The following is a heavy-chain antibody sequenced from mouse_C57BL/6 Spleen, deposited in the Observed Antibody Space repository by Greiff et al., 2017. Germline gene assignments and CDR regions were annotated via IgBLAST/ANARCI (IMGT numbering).Heavy chain of an antibody. J-gene: IGHJ2*01. D-gene: IGHD1-1*01. Sequence: QVQLQQSGAELVRPGASVTLSCKASGYTFTDYEMHWVKQTPVHGLEWIGAIDPETGGTAYNQKFKGKAILTADKSSSTAYMELRSLTSEDSAVYYCTALYYGSSYYFDYWGQGTTLTVSS. CDR2: IDPETGGT. CDR1: GYTFTDYE. CDR3: TALYYGSSYYFDY. V-gene: IGHV1-15*01.